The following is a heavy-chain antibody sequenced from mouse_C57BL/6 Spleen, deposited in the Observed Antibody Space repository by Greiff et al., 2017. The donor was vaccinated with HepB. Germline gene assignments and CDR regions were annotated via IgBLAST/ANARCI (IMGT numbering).Heavy chain of an antibody. D-gene: IGHD1-1*01. CDR3: ARPPYYYGSSYGYFDV. Sequence: QVQLQQSGPELVKPGASVKISCKASGYAFSSSWMNWVKQRPGKGLEWIGRIYPGDGDTNYNGKFKGKATLTADKSSSTAYMQLSSLTSEDSAVYFCARPPYYYGSSYGYFDVWGTGTTVTVSS. V-gene: IGHV1-82*01. CDR1: GYAFSSSW. CDR2: IYPGDGDT. J-gene: IGHJ1*03.